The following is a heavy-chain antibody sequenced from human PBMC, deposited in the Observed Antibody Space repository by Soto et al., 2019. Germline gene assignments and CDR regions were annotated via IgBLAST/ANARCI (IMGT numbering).Heavy chain of an antibody. V-gene: IGHV3-33*01. J-gene: IGHJ4*02. CDR2: IWYDGSNK. Sequence: PGGSLRVSCAASGFTFSSYGMHWVRQAPGKGLEWVAVIWYDGSNKYYADSVKGRFTISRDNSKNTLYLQMNSLRAEDTAVYYYAREEAHYWGQGTLVTVSS. CDR1: GFTFSSYG. CDR3: AREEAHY.